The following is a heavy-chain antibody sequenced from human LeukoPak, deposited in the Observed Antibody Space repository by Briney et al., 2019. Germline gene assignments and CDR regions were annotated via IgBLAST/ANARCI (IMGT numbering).Heavy chain of an antibody. D-gene: IGHD6-6*01. V-gene: IGHV4-39*01. CDR3: ARHYTTSSAFDY. CDR1: GGSISSSFDY. Sequence: SETLSLTCTVSGGSISSSFDYWGWIRQPPGKGLRWIASIYQSGTIYYNPSLKSRVTISVDTSKNQFSLKLSSVTAADTAVYHCARHYTTSSAFDYWGQGALVTVSS. J-gene: IGHJ4*02. CDR2: IYQSGTI.